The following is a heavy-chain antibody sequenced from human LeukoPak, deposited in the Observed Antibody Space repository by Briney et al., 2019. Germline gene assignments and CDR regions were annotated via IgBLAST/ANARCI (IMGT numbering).Heavy chain of an antibody. V-gene: IGHV4-34*01. D-gene: IGHD2-2*03. CDR3: VDSKYVMDV. CDR2: INHSRST. CDR1: GGSFSGYY. Sequence: KPSETLSLTCAVYGGSFSGYYWTWIRQPPGKGLEWIGEINHSRSTHYNPSLKSRVTISVDTSHNQFSLKLSSVTVADTAVYYCVDSKYVMDVWGQGTTVTVSS. J-gene: IGHJ6*02.